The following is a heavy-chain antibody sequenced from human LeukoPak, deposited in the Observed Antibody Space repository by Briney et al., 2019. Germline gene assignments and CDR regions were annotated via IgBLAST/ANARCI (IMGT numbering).Heavy chain of an antibody. J-gene: IGHJ2*01. CDR1: GASISSGGYS. Sequence: SETLSLTCAVSGASISSGGYSWSWIRQPPGKGLEWIGYIYYSGTTNYNPSLKSRVTISVDTSKNQVSLKLSSVTAADTAVYYCATTNWFFDLWGRGTRVTVSS. CDR3: ATTNWFFDL. CDR2: IYYSGTT. V-gene: IGHV4-30-4*07. D-gene: IGHD2-2*01.